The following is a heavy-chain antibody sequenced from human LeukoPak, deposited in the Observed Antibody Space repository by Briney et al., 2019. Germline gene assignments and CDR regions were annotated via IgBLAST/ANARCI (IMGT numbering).Heavy chain of an antibody. CDR3: ARDTRVKVGATDGGARIDY. Sequence: ASVKVSCKASGGTFSSYAISWVRQAPGQGLEWMGIINPSGGSTSCAQKFQGRVTMTRDTSTSTVYMELSSLRSEDTAVYYCARDTRVKVGATDGGARIDYWGQGTLVTVSS. CDR1: GGTFSSYA. V-gene: IGHV1-46*01. CDR2: INPSGGST. J-gene: IGHJ4*02. D-gene: IGHD1-26*01.